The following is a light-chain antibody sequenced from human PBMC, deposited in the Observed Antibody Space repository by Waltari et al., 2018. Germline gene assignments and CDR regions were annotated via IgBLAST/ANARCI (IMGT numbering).Light chain of an antibody. Sequence: EIVLTQSPATPSLSPGERAPLSCRARQGVSSYLAWYQQKPGQAPRLLIYDASNSATGIPARFSGSGSGTDFTLTISSLEPEDFAVYYCQQRSNWPPGAAFGGGTKVEIK. CDR2: DAS. CDR1: QGVSSY. J-gene: IGKJ4*01. V-gene: IGKV3-11*01. CDR3: QQRSNWPPGAA.